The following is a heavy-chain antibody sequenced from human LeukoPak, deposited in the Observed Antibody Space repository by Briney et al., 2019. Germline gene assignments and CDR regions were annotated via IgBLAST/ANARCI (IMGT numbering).Heavy chain of an antibody. J-gene: IGHJ4*02. V-gene: IGHV3-23*01. CDR2: ISGSGGST. CDR3: AKTPYYDFWSGHNFDY. D-gene: IGHD3-3*01. Sequence: PGGSLRLSCAASGFTFSSYAMSWVRQAPGKGLEWVSAISGSGGSTYYADSVKGRFTISRDNSKNTLYLQMNSLRAEDTAVYYCAKTPYYDFWSGHNFDYWGQGTLVTVSS. CDR1: GFTFSSYA.